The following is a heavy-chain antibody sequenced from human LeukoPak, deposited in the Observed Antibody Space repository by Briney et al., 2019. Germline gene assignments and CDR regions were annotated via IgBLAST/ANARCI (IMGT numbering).Heavy chain of an antibody. CDR3: AAHIGYSGSWWLLDY. CDR2: IKSKTEGGTT. D-gene: IGHD6-13*01. CDR1: GFTFSSYE. V-gene: IGHV3-15*01. J-gene: IGHJ4*02. Sequence: GGSLRLSCAASGFTFSSYEMNWVRQAPGKGLEWVGRIKSKTEGGTTDYAAPVKGRFTISRDDSKNMLYLQMNNLKIEDTAVYYCAAHIGYSGSWWLLDYWGQGTLVTVSS.